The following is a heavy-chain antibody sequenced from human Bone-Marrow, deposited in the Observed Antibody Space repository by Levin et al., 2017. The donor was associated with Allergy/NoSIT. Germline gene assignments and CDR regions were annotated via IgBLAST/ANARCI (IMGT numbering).Heavy chain of an antibody. CDR2: ITTASSYI. J-gene: IGHJ6*02. V-gene: IGHV3-21*01. CDR3: ARRDYYYYGFDV. CDR1: GFTFGNYS. Sequence: PGGSLRLSCAASGFTFGNYSMSWVRQAPGKGLEWVAYITTASSYIYYADSLRGRFTISRDNAKNSLYLQMNSLRVEDTAVYYCARRDYYYYGFDVWGQGTTVTVSS.